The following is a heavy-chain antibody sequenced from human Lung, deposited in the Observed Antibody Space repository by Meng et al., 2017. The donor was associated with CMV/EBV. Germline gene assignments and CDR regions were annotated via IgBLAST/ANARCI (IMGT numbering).Heavy chain of an antibody. Sequence: ASVKVSXKASGYTFTTYGINWVRQATGQGLEWMGWMNPNSGNTGYAQKFQGRVTLTRVTSISTAYMELSSLTSDDTAVYYCARTRIEVEPDGRKIKYYNYGMDVWGQGXTVTVSS. CDR2: MNPNSGNT. D-gene: IGHD2-2*01. V-gene: IGHV1-8*01. CDR1: GYTFTTYG. J-gene: IGHJ6*02. CDR3: ARTRIEVEPDGRKIKYYNYGMDV.